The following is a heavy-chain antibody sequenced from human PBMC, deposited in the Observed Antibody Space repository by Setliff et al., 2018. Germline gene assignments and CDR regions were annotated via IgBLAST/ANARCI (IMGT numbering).Heavy chain of an antibody. V-gene: IGHV1-18*01. D-gene: IGHD3-3*01. Sequence: ASVKVSCKASGYTFTSHGISWVRQAPGQGLEWLGWISAYNGNTNYAQKFQGRVTITADKSTSTAYLELSSLRSEDTAVYYCARGRHPPWSGYPYYYMDVWGKGTTVTVSS. CDR3: ARGRHPPWSGYPYYYMDV. CDR1: GYTFTSHG. J-gene: IGHJ6*03. CDR2: ISAYNGNT.